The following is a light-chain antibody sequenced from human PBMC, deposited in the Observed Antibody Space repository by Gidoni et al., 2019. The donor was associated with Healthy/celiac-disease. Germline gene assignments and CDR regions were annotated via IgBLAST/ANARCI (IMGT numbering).Light chain of an antibody. Sequence: IVMTQSPLSLPVTPGEPAPIPCRSSQRLLHSNGYNYLDWYLQHPGQSPQLLIYLGSNRASGLPDRSSGSGAGTDFTLKISRVEAEDVGVYYCMQALQTPITFGQGTRLEIK. J-gene: IGKJ5*01. V-gene: IGKV2-28*01. CDR2: LGS. CDR3: MQALQTPIT. CDR1: QRLLHSNGYNY.